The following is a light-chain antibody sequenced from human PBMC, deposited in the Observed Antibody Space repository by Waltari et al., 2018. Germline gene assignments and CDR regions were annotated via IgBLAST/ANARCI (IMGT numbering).Light chain of an antibody. CDR2: DAS. CDR1: QDLTIF. Sequence: IRMTQSPSSLSASVGDTVTITCQASQDLTIFLNWYQQKPGKAPNLLIYDASKLERGVPPRVSGSGSGTVFTFTIGDLQPEDVATDFCQQYDNLPLTFGGGTKVEIK. CDR3: QQYDNLPLT. J-gene: IGKJ4*01. V-gene: IGKV1-33*01.